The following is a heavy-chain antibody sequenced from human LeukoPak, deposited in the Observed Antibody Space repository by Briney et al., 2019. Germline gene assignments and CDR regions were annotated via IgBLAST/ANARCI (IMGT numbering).Heavy chain of an antibody. D-gene: IGHD6-13*01. V-gene: IGHV3-23*01. J-gene: IGHJ3*02. Sequence: PGGSLRLSCAASGFTFSSYAMSWVRQAPGKGLEWVSAISGNGGSTYYADSVKGRFTISRDSSKNTLYLQMNSLRAEDTAVYYCAKRYSSSWYRDDAFDIWGQGTMVTVSS. CDR1: GFTFSSYA. CDR3: AKRYSSSWYRDDAFDI. CDR2: ISGNGGST.